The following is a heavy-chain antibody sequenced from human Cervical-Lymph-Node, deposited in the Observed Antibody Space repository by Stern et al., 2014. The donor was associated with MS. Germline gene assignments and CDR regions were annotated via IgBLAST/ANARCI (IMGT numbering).Heavy chain of an antibody. CDR2: IKQDGSED. CDR3: SRGVQGGF. D-gene: IGHD6-25*01. Sequence: EVQLVESGGGLVQPGGSLRLSCAASGFTFSNHWMNWVRQAPGKGLEWVANIKQDGSEDYDVDSVKGRFTISRDNAKNSLYLQMNSLRAEDTAVYYCSRGVQGGFWGQGTLVTVSS. V-gene: IGHV3-7*01. CDR1: GFTFSNHW. J-gene: IGHJ4*02.